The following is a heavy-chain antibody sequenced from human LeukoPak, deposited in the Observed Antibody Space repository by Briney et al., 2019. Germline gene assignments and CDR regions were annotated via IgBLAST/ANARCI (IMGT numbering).Heavy chain of an antibody. Sequence: GGSLRLSCAASGLTFSSYWMNWVRQAPGKGLEWVASIKQDGSEHYYVDSVKGRFTISRDNAKNSLYLQMDSLRAEDTAVYYCARRSEGISSSGWFDPWGQGTLVTVSS. CDR2: IKQDGSEH. V-gene: IGHV3-7*01. D-gene: IGHD6-6*01. CDR3: ARRSEGISSSGWFDP. CDR1: GLTFSSYW. J-gene: IGHJ5*02.